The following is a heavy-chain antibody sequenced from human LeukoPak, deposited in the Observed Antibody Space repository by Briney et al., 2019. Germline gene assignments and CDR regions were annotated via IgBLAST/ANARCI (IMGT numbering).Heavy chain of an antibody. CDR2: IKQDGSEK. Sequence: GESLRLSCAASGFTFSSYWMSWVRQAPGKGLEWVANIKQDGSEKYYVDSVKGRFTISRDNAKNSLFLQMNSLGADDTAVYYCWTTQTTSSLYWKAFDMWGQGTMVTVSS. J-gene: IGHJ3*02. D-gene: IGHD2-8*02. CDR3: WTTQTTSSLYWKAFDM. CDR1: GFTFSSYW. V-gene: IGHV3-7*01.